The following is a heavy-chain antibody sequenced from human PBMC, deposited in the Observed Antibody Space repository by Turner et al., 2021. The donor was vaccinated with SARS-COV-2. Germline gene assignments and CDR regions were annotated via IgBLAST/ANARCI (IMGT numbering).Heavy chain of an antibody. CDR1: GFTVSSNY. D-gene: IGHD2-15*01. Sequence: EVQLVESGGGLIQPGGSLRLSCAASGFTVSSNYMSWVRQSPGKGLEWVSVIYSGGSTFYADSVKGRFTISRDNSKNTLYLQMNSLRAEDTAVYYCARDLGGLRFDYWGQGTLVTVSS. J-gene: IGHJ4*02. CDR3: ARDLGGLRFDY. CDR2: IYSGGST. V-gene: IGHV3-53*01.